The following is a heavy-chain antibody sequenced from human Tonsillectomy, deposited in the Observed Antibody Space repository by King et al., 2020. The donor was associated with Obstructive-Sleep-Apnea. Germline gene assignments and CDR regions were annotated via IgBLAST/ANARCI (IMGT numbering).Heavy chain of an antibody. CDR1: GFTFTSYW. Sequence: VQLVESGGGLVQPGGSLRLSCVASGFTFTSYWMSWVRQAPGKGLEWLANIKQDGSDKNYVDSVKGRFTISRDNAKNSVYLQMNSLRAEDTSVYYCVRDFNDYDRGNYVDWFDSWGQGTLVTVSS. CDR3: VRDFNDYDRGNYVDWFDS. D-gene: IGHD3-22*01. J-gene: IGHJ5*01. CDR2: IKQDGSDK. V-gene: IGHV3-7*01.